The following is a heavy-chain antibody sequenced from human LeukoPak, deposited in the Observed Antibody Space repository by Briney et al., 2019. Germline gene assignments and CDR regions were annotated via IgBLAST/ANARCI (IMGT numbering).Heavy chain of an antibody. CDR2: IYYSGST. CDR3: SRRGQWLGRWFDP. J-gene: IGHJ5*02. Sequence: SETLSLTCTVSGGSISPYYWNWIRQSPGKGLEWIGYIYYSGSTYYNPSLKSRVTISVDTSKNQFSLKLTSVTAADTAIYYCSRRGQWLGRWFDPWGQGTLVTVSS. V-gene: IGHV4-59*12. D-gene: IGHD6-19*01. CDR1: GGSISPYY.